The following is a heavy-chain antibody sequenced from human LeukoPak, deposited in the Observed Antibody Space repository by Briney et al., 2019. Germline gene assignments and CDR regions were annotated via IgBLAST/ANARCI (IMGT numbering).Heavy chain of an antibody. Sequence: TGGSLRLSCAASGFTFSSYAMHWVRQAPGKGLEWVAVISYDGSNKYYADSVKGRFTISRDNSKNTLYLQMNSLRAEDTAVYYCAREEREAAYYYYGMDVWGQGTTVTVS. D-gene: IGHD1-26*01. V-gene: IGHV3-30-3*01. CDR2: ISYDGSNK. CDR1: GFTFSSYA. J-gene: IGHJ6*02. CDR3: AREEREAAYYYYGMDV.